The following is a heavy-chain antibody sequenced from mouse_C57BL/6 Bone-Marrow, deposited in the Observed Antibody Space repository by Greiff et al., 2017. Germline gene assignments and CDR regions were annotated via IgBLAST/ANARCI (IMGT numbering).Heavy chain of an antibody. CDR1: GYTFTSYW. CDR3: AGNFGYFDV. CDR2: IDPSGSYT. J-gene: IGHJ1*03. Sequence: VQLQQPGAELVKPGASVKLSCKASGYTFTSYWMQWVKQRPGQGLEWIGEIDPSGSYTNYNQKFKGKATLTVDTSSSTAYMQLSSLTSEDSAVYYCAGNFGYFDVWGTGTTVTVSS. V-gene: IGHV1-50*01.